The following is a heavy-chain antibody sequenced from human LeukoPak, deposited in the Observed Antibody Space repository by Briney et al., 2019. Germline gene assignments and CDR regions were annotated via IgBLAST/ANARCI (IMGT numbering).Heavy chain of an antibody. CDR1: GGSISSYY. J-gene: IGHJ6*02. Sequence: PSETLSLTCTVSGGSISSYYWSWIRQPPGKGLEWIGYIYYSGSTNYNPSLKSRVTISVDTSKNQFSLKLSSVTAADTAVYYCARHRDDFRSGYPRDYYYYYGMDVWGQGTTVTVSS. V-gene: IGHV4-59*08. CDR3: ARHRDDFRSGYPRDYYYYYGMDV. D-gene: IGHD3-3*01. CDR2: IYYSGST.